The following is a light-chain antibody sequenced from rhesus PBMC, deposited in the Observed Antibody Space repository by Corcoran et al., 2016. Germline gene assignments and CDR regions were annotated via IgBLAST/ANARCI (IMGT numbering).Light chain of an antibody. CDR3: QQFKDYPLT. J-gene: IGKJ4*01. CDR1: QDIRSY. Sequence: DIQMTQSPSSLSASVGDTVTITCRASQDIRSYLNWFQQKPGKAPMPLLYGATALQTGVPSRFSGSGSGTDFTLNISSLQPEDLATYYGQQFKDYPLTFGGGTKVEIK. CDR2: GAT. V-gene: IGKV1-28*02.